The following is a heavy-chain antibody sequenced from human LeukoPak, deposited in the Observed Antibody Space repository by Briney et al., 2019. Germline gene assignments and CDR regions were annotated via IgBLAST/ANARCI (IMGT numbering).Heavy chain of an antibody. V-gene: IGHV3-30*03. CDR2: ISYDGSNK. CDR1: GFTFSSYG. CDR3: ALSRDWNLFDY. J-gene: IGHJ4*02. D-gene: IGHD1-1*01. Sequence: PGRSLRLSCAASGFTFSSYGMHWVRQAPGKGLEWVAVISYDGSNKYYADSVKGRFTISRDNSKNTLYLQMNSLRAEDTAVYYCALSRDWNLFDYWGQGTLVTVSS.